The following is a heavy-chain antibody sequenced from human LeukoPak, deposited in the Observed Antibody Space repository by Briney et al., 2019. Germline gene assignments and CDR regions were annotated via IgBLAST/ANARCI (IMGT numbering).Heavy chain of an antibody. CDR2: INPSGGST. J-gene: IGHJ4*02. CDR1: GYTFTSYY. Sequence: GASVKVSCKASGYTFTSYYMHWVRQAPGQGLEWMGIINPSGGSTSYAQKFQGRVTMTRDTSTSTVYMELSSLRSEDTAVYYCATAPYSCSSTSCYFDYWGQGTLVTVSS. V-gene: IGHV1-46*01. D-gene: IGHD2-2*01. CDR3: ATAPYSCSSTSCYFDY.